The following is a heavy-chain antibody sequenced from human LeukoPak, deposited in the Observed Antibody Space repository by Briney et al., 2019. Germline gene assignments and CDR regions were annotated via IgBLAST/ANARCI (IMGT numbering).Heavy chain of an antibody. V-gene: IGHV4-34*01. CDR1: GGSFSGYY. J-gene: IGHJ5*02. Sequence: PSETLSLTCAVYGGSFSGYYWSWIRQPPGKGLEWIGESNHSGSTNYNPSLKSRVTISVDTSKNQFSLKLSSVTAADTAVYYCARGVLLWFGELSPRYWFDPWGQGTLVTVSS. CDR3: ARGVLLWFGELSPRYWFDP. CDR2: SNHSGST. D-gene: IGHD3-10*01.